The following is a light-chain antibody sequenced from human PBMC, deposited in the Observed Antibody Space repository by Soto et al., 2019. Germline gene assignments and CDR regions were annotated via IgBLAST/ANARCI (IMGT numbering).Light chain of an antibody. CDR1: QSVSTNS. V-gene: IGKV3-20*01. J-gene: IGKJ3*01. Sequence: EIVLTQSPGTLSLSPGERATLSCRASQSVSTNSLVWYQQKPGQAPRLLIYAASNRATGIPDRFSGSGSGTDFTLTISRLEPEDFAVYYCQQYQYAASPLFTFGPGTKVDIK. CDR3: QQYQYAASPLFT. CDR2: AAS.